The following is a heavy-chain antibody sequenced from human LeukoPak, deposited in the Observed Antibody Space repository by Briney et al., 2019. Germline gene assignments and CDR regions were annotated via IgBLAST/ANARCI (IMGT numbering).Heavy chain of an antibody. V-gene: IGHV3-23*01. J-gene: IGHJ5*02. CDR3: AKDYDYVWGSYRNNWFDP. CDR1: GFTFSSYA. Sequence: GGSLRLSCAASGFTFSSYAMSWVHQAPGKGLEWVSAISGSGGSTYYADSVKGRFTISRDNSKNTLYLQMNSLRAEDTAVYYCAKDYDYVWGSYRNNWFDPWGQGTLVTVSS. D-gene: IGHD3-16*02. CDR2: ISGSGGST.